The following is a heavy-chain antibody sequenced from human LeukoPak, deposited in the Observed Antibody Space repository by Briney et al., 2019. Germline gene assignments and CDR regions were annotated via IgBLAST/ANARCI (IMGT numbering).Heavy chain of an antibody. CDR1: GGTFSSYA. V-gene: IGHV1-69*06. Sequence: SVRVSCKASGGTFSSYAVSWVRLTPGQGLEWLGGIIPVFGTTTYAQKFQAKVTMTADKSTNTAYLEISSLTSDDTAVYYCARCSPGDSSNFYAVLQYWGQGTQVTVST. CDR3: ARCSPGDSSNFYAVLQY. J-gene: IGHJ4*02. D-gene: IGHD3-22*01. CDR2: IIPVFGTT.